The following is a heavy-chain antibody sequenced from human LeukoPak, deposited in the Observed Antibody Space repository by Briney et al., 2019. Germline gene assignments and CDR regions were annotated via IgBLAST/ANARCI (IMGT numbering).Heavy chain of an antibody. CDR3: ARGASGWSGYYHYSYYMDV. V-gene: IGHV4-59*01. Sequence: SETLSLTCTVSGGSIISYYWSWIRQPPGKGLEWIGYIYYSGSTNYNPSLKSRVTISVDTSKNQFSLKLSSVTAADTAVYYCARGASGWSGYYHYSYYMDVWGKGTTVTVSS. J-gene: IGHJ6*03. D-gene: IGHD3-3*01. CDR2: IYYSGST. CDR1: GGSIISYY.